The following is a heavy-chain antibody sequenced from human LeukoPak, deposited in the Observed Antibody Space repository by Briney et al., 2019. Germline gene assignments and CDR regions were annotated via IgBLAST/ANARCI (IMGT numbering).Heavy chain of an antibody. J-gene: IGHJ4*02. D-gene: IGHD6-6*01. V-gene: IGHV3-21*01. CDR1: GFIFSNSA. CDR2: INNDGSYI. CDR3: AKNGGVYSSSPNNY. Sequence: PGGSLRLSCAASGFIFSNSAMNWVRQAPGKGLEWVSSINNDGSYIYYAGSVKGRFTISRDNSKNTLYLQMNSLRAEDTAVYYCAKNGGVYSSSPNNYWGQGTLVTVSS.